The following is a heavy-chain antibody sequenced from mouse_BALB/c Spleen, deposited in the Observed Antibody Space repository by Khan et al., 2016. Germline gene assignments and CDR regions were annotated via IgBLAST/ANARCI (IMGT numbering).Heavy chain of an antibody. D-gene: IGHD1-2*01. Sequence: EVQLQESGPGLVKPSQSLSLTCSATGYSITSGYYWNWIRQFPGNKLEWMGYISYDGSNNYNPSLKNRISITRDTSTNPSFLKLNSVTSEDTSTCYSVTLRRVYAMDYWGQGTSVTVSS. CDR2: ISYDGSN. CDR1: GYSITSGYY. V-gene: IGHV3-6*02. CDR3: VTLRRVYAMDY. J-gene: IGHJ4*01.